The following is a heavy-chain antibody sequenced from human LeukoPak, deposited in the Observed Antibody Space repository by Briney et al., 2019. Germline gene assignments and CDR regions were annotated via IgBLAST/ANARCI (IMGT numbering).Heavy chain of an antibody. CDR3: AREVPAGSTDY. J-gene: IGHJ4*02. Sequence: PGGSLRLSCAASGFIFSRYSMHWVRQAPGKGLEYVSVISSNGGSTYYANSVKGRFTISRDNSKNTLYLQMDSLRDDDMAVYYCAREVPAGSTDYWGQGTLVTVSS. D-gene: IGHD2-2*01. V-gene: IGHV3-64*01. CDR2: ISSNGGST. CDR1: GFIFSRYS.